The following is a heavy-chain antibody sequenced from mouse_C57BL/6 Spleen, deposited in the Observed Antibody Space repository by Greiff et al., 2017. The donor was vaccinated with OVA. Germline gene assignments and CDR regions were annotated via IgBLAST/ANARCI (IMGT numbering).Heavy chain of an antibody. Sequence: VKLVESGPELVKPGASVKISCKASGYAFSSSWMNWVKQRPGKGLEWIGRIYPGDGDTNYNGKFKGKATLTADKSSSTAYMQLSSLTSEDSAVYFCARRVVDYYAMDYWGQGTSVTVSS. CDR1: GYAFSSSW. J-gene: IGHJ4*01. V-gene: IGHV1-82*01. CDR3: ARRVVDYYAMDY. CDR2: IYPGDGDT.